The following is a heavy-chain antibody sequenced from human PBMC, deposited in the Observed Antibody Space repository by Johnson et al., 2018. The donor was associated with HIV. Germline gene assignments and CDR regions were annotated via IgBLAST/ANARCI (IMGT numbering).Heavy chain of an antibody. V-gene: IGHV3-30*02. D-gene: IGHD4-17*01. CDR2: IQYDESNK. Sequence: QVQLVESGGGVVQPGGSLRLSCAASVFTFSSYGIHWVRQAPGKGLEWVAFIQYDESNKRYADSVKGRFTISRDYAKNSLYLRMNSLRAEDTALYYCAREREDYGDNHDAFDIWGQGTMVTVSS. CDR3: AREREDYGDNHDAFDI. J-gene: IGHJ3*02. CDR1: VFTFSSYG.